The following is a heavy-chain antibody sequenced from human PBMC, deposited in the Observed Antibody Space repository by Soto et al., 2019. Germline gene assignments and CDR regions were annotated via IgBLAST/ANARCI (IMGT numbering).Heavy chain of an antibody. CDR2: IKQDGSEK. Sequence: GGSLRLSCAASGFTFSSYWMSWVRQAPGKGLEWVANIKQDGSEKYYVDSVKGRFTISRDNAKNSLYLQMNSLRAEDTAVYYCARDFYRDGYNIYYFDYWGQGTLVTVSS. D-gene: IGHD5-12*01. V-gene: IGHV3-7*05. CDR3: ARDFYRDGYNIYYFDY. CDR1: GFTFSSYW. J-gene: IGHJ4*02.